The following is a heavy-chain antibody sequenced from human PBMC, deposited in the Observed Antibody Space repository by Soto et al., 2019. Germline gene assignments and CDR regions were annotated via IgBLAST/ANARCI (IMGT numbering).Heavy chain of an antibody. D-gene: IGHD3-9*01. V-gene: IGHV3-30-3*01. J-gene: IGHJ4*02. Sequence: QVQLVESGGGVVQPGRSLRLSCAASGFTFSSYAMHWVRQAPGKGLERVAVISYDGSNKYYADSVKGRFTISRDNSKNTLYLQMNRLKAEDTAVYYCAREGGPYYDILAGSIVRFDDWGQGTLVTVCS. CDR2: ISYDGSNK. CDR1: GFTFSSYA. CDR3: AREGGPYYDILAGSIVRFDD.